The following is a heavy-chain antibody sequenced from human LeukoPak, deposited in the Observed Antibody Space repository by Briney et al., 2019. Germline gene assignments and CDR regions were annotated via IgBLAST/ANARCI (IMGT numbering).Heavy chain of an antibody. CDR2: IIPIFGIA. Sequence: GSSVQETCKACGGTFSSYVMSGVGPPRARGVEWMGRIIPIFGIANYAQKFQGRVTITADKPTSTAYMELSSLRSEDTAVYYCAREAVDSSGSESDYWGQGTLVTVSS. CDR1: GGTFSSYV. CDR3: AREAVDSSGSESDY. V-gene: IGHV1-69*04. D-gene: IGHD3-22*01. J-gene: IGHJ4*02.